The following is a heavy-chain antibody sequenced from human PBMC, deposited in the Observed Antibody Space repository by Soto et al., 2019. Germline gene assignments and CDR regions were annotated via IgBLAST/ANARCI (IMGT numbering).Heavy chain of an antibody. CDR1: GGSFMSQA. CDR2: IIPFSGTV. D-gene: IGHD3-10*01. CDR3: ARGSYDSYAGFFGMDV. Sequence: QVQLVQSGAEVKKPGSSVKVSCKASGGSFMSQAISWVRQAPGQGPEWRGGIIPFSGTVTYTLRFQGRLTLTADEPTKTAYMELGSRRLEDTAVYYCARGSYDSYAGFFGMDVWGQGTKVTVS. V-gene: IGHV1-69*01. J-gene: IGHJ6*02.